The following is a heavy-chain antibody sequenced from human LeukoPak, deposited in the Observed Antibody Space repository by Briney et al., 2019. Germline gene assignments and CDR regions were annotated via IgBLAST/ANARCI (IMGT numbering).Heavy chain of an antibody. CDR2: IYSGGST. D-gene: IGHD4-11*01. CDR1: GFTVSSNY. J-gene: IGHJ4*02. V-gene: IGHV3-66*01. Sequence: PGGSLRLSCAASGFTVSSNYMSWVRQAPGKGLEWVSVIYSGGSTYYADSVKGRFTISRDNSKNTLYLQMNSLRAEDTAVYYCARVRSFYSNYFDYWGQGTLVTVSS. CDR3: ARVRSFYSNYFDY.